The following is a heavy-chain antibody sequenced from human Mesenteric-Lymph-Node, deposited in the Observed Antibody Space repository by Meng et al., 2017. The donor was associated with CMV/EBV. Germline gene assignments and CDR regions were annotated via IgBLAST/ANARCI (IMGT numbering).Heavy chain of an antibody. CDR2: ISWNSGSI. CDR1: GFTFDDYA. Sequence: SLKISCAASGFTFDDYAMHWVRQAPGKGLEWVSGISWNSGSIGYADSVKGRFTISRDNAKNSLYLQMNSLRAEDTAVYYCARDPTIVGATRDAFDIWGQGTMVTVSS. V-gene: IGHV3-9*01. D-gene: IGHD1-26*01. CDR3: ARDPTIVGATRDAFDI. J-gene: IGHJ3*02.